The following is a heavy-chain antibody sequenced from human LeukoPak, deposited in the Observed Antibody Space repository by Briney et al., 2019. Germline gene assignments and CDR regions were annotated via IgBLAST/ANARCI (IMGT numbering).Heavy chain of an antibody. CDR1: GFTFSSYA. D-gene: IGHD3-22*01. J-gene: IGHJ4*02. Sequence: PGGSLRLSCAASGFTFSSYAMSWVRQAPGKGLEWVSAISGSGGSTYYADSVKGRFTISRDNSKNTLYLQMNSLRAEDTAVYYCAKGRDTMIVVVITLLYDYWGQGTLVTVSS. V-gene: IGHV3-23*01. CDR3: AKGRDTMIVVVITLLYDY. CDR2: ISGSGGST.